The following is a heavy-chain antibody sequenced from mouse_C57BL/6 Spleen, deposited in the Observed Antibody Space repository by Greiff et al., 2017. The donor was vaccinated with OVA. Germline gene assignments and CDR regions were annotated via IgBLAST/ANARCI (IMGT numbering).Heavy chain of an antibody. V-gene: IGHV1-15*01. CDR3: TRRTGTGFAY. Sequence: QVQLQQSGAELVRPGASVTLSCKASGYTFTDYEMHWVKQTPVHGLEWIGAIDPETGGTAYNQKFKGKAILTADKSSSTAYMELRSLTSEGSAVYYCTRRTGTGFAYWGKGTLVTVAA. J-gene: IGHJ3*01. CDR2: IDPETGGT. CDR1: GYTFTDYE. D-gene: IGHD4-1*01.